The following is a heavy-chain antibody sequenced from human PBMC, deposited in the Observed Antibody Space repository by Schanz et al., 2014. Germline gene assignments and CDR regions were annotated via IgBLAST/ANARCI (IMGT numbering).Heavy chain of an antibody. CDR3: ARGLHYDDETSFSSYAAFDF. CDR1: GYSFTKYG. Sequence: QVQLVQSGSEVKKPGDSVKVSCETSGYSFTKYGINWVRQAPGQGLEWMGWISPYNGHTEYGKKFQGRFTMTTDTSTTTAYLELRSLTSGDTAVFDCARGLHYDDETSFSSYAAFDFWGQGTKVTVSP. V-gene: IGHV1-18*01. CDR2: ISPYNGHT. D-gene: IGHD3-22*01. J-gene: IGHJ3*01.